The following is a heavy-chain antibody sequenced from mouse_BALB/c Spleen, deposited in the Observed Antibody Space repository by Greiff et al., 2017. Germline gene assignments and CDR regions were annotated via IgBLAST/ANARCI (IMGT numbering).Heavy chain of an antibody. CDR2: INPSSGYT. J-gene: IGHJ4*01. V-gene: IGHV1-4*01. D-gene: IGHD1-3*01. Sequence: QVQLQQSGAELARPGASVEMSCKASGYTFTSYTMHWVKQRPGQGLEWIGYINPSSGYTNYNQKFKDKATLTADKSSSTAYMQLSSLTSEDSAVYYCARSKAYYYAMDYWGQGTSVTVSS. CDR1: GYTFTSYT. CDR3: ARSKAYYYAMDY.